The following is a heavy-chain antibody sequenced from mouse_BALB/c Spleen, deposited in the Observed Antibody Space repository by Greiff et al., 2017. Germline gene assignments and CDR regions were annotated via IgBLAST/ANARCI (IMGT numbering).Heavy chain of an antibody. CDR2: ISYSGST. CDR1: GDSITSGY. J-gene: IGHJ2*01. CDR3: ARRAPGYSYYFDY. V-gene: IGHV3-8*02. Sequence: EVKLQESGPSLVKPSQTLSLTCSVTGDSITSGYWNWIRKFPGNKLEYMGYISYSGSTYYNPSLKSRISITRDTSKNQYYLQLNSVTTEDTATYYCARRAPGYSYYFDYWGQGTTLTVSS. D-gene: IGHD2-3*01.